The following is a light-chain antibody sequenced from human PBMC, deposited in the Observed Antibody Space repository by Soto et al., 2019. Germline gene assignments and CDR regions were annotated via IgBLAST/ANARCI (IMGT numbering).Light chain of an antibody. CDR2: EDN. J-gene: IGLJ1*01. Sequence: NFMLTQPHSVSESPGKTVTISCTGSSGSIASNYVQWYQQRPGSAPTTVIYEDNQRPSGVPDRFSGSIDSSSNSASLTISGLKTEDEAYYYCCSYVGSFIFVFGTGTKLTVL. CDR1: SGSIASNY. CDR3: CSYVGSFIFV. V-gene: IGLV6-57*02.